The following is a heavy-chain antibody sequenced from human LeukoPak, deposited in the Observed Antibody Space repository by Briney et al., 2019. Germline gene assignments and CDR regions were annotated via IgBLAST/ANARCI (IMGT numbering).Heavy chain of an antibody. D-gene: IGHD3-10*01. CDR3: ARDESGIVGSPYYFDS. Sequence: AGGSLRLSCAASGFTFSSYAMSWVRQAPGKGLERVSAITGNAGYTNYADSVKGRFTISRDNFKNTLYLRMNSLRAEDTAVYFCARDESGIVGSPYYFDSWGQGTLVTVSS. CDR2: ITGNAGYT. J-gene: IGHJ4*02. V-gene: IGHV3-23*01. CDR1: GFTFSSYA.